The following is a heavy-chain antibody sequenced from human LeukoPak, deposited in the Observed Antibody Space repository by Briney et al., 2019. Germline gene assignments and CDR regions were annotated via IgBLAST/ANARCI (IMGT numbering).Heavy chain of an antibody. CDR2: IIPIFGTA. V-gene: IGHV1-69*13. CDR1: GYTFTSYG. Sequence: EASVKVSCKASGYTFTSYGISWVRQAPGQGLEWMGGIIPIFGTANYAQKFQGRVTITADESTSTAYMELSSLRSEDTAVYYCARGYYGSGSLDYWGRGTLVTVSS. J-gene: IGHJ4*02. D-gene: IGHD3-10*01. CDR3: ARGYYGSGSLDY.